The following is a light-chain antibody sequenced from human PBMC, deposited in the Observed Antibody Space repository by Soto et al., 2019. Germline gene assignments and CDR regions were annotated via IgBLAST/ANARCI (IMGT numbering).Light chain of an antibody. V-gene: IGKV1-9*01. CDR2: DAS. J-gene: IGKJ1*01. Sequence: IHLTHSPSLLSASLGDIVTITFRASHDISTYLAWYQQKPGKAPKLMIYDASSLESGVPSRFSGSGSGTEFTLTISSLQPDDFATYYCQQYNSYSTFGQGTKVDIK. CDR3: QQYNSYST. CDR1: HDISTY.